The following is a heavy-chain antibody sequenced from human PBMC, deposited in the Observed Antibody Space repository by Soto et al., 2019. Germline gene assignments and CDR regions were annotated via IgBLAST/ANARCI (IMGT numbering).Heavy chain of an antibody. D-gene: IGHD3-22*01. CDR1: GFTVSSNY. J-gene: IGHJ5*02. Sequence: EVQLVESGGGLIQPGGSLRLSCAAPGFTVSSNYMSWDRQAPGKGLEWVSVIHSGGSTYYADSVKGRFTISSDNLKNTLYLQMNNLRADDTAVYYCARDLFYDRDLGGFDPWGQGTLVTVSS. CDR2: IHSGGST. CDR3: ARDLFYDRDLGGFDP. V-gene: IGHV3-53*01.